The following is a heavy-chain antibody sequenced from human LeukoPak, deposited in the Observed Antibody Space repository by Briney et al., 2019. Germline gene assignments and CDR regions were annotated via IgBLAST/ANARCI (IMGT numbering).Heavy chain of an antibody. CDR1: GFAFSDFH. Sequence: GGSLRLSCTASGFAFSDFHMSWIRQAPGKGLEWVSHISGSGYAIHHPGSVKGRFTISRDNAKNSLYLQMNSLRVEDSAVYYCARLSGTYSRGGDHWGQGTLVTVSS. CDR2: ISGSGYAI. D-gene: IGHD1-26*01. CDR3: ARLSGTYSRGGDH. V-gene: IGHV3-11*01. J-gene: IGHJ4*02.